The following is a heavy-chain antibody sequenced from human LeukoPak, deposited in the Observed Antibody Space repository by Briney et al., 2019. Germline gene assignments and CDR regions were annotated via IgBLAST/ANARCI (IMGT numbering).Heavy chain of an antibody. CDR1: GGTFSSYA. J-gene: IGHJ5*02. CDR3: ARDPSGITFGGVIVDLYWFDP. Sequence: SVKVSCKASGGTFSSYAISWVRQAPGQGLEWMGGIIPIFGTANYAQKFQGRVTITADESTSTDYMELSSLRSKDTAVYYCARDPSGITFGGVIVDLYWFDPWGQGTLVTVSS. CDR2: IIPIFGTA. D-gene: IGHD3-16*02. V-gene: IGHV1-69*01.